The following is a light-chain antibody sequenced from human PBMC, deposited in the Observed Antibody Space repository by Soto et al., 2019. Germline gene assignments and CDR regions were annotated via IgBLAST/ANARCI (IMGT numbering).Light chain of an antibody. CDR2: GAS. V-gene: IGKV3-20*01. CDR3: QQYGSSPYT. Sequence: EIVLTQSPGTLSLSPGERATLSCRASQSVSSSYLAWYQQKPGQAPRLLIYGASSRATGIPDRFSGSGSGTNFTLTIIRLEAEDVAEYYYQQYGSSPYTFGQGTKLEIK. CDR1: QSVSSSY. J-gene: IGKJ2*01.